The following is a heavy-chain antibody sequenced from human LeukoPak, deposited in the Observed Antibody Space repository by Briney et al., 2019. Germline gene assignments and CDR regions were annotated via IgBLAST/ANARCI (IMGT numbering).Heavy chain of an antibody. V-gene: IGHV3-74*01. D-gene: IGHD2-2*01. CDR2: ISPTGSTT. CDR1: GFSFSGHW. J-gene: IGHJ4*02. Sequence: EGSLRLSCTASGFSFSGHWMHWARQLPGKRLVWVSRISPTGSTTSYADSVKGRFTVSRDNSKNTLYLQMNSLRAEDTALHYCARARYCSSTSCFLDYWGQGTLVTVSS. CDR3: ARARYCSSTSCFLDY.